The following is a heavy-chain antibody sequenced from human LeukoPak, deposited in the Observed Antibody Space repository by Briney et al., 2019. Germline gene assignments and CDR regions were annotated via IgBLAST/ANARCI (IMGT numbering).Heavy chain of an antibody. Sequence: SETLSLTCAVYGGSFSGYYWSWIHQPPGKGLEWIGEINHSGSTNYNPSLKSRVTISVDTSKNQFSLKLSSVTAADTAVYYCARCYPDYSDAFDIWGQGTMVTVSS. CDR1: GGSFSGYY. CDR2: INHSGST. D-gene: IGHD2-15*01. V-gene: IGHV4-34*01. CDR3: ARCYPDYSDAFDI. J-gene: IGHJ3*02.